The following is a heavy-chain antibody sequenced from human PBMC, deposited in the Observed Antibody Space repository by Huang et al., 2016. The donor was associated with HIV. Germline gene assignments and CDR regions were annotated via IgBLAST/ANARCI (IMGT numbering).Heavy chain of an antibody. CDR2: IDTRDTET. D-gene: IGHD5-18*01. Sequence: EVLLVQSGAELKEPGESLKISCKASGYGFSSYLIGWVRQKPGKGLGWMGIIDTRDTETKYSPSFDGQCTISADKSTRTAYLQWESLKAPDTAIYFCARQVDGFRSHFDFWGQGTLVSVSS. CDR1: GYGFSSYL. J-gene: IGHJ4*02. CDR3: ARQVDGFRSHFDF. V-gene: IGHV5-51*01.